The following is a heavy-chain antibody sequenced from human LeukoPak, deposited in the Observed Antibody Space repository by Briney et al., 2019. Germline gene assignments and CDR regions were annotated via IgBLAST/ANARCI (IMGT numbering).Heavy chain of an antibody. V-gene: IGHV3-30-3*01. J-gene: IGHJ4*02. CDR2: ISYDGSNK. CDR3: ARGTQLVSDYFDY. Sequence: GRSLRLSCAASGFTFSSYAMHWVRQAPGKGLEWVAVISYDGSNKYYADSVKGRFTISRDNSKNTLYLQMNSLRAKDTAVYYCARGTQLVSDYFDYWGQGTLVTVSS. D-gene: IGHD6-6*01. CDR1: GFTFSSYA.